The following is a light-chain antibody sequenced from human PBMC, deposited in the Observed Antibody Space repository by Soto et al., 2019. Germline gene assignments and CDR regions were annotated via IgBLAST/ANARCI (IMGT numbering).Light chain of an antibody. CDR3: QQYGSSPQFT. V-gene: IGKV3-20*01. CDR1: QSVSSTY. CDR2: GAS. J-gene: IGKJ2*01. Sequence: IVLTQSPGTLSLSPGERATLSCRASQSVSSTYLAWYQQKPGQTPRLLIYGASTRATDIPDRFTGSGSGTDFTLTISRLEPEDFAVYSCQQYGSSPQFTFGQGTKLEMK.